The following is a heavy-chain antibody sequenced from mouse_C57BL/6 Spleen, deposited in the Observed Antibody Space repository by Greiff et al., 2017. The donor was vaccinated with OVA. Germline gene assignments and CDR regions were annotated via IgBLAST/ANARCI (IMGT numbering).Heavy chain of an antibody. CDR1: GYTFTSYW. J-gene: IGHJ4*01. Sequence: QVQLKQPGAELVKPGASVKLSCKASGYTFTSYWMQWVKQRPGQGLEWIGEIDPSDSYTNYNQKFKGKATLTVDTSSSTAYMQLSSLTSEDSAVYYCARRSWDSYAMDGWGQGTSVTVSS. CDR2: IDPSDSYT. V-gene: IGHV1-50*01. CDR3: ARRSWDSYAMDG. D-gene: IGHD4-1*01.